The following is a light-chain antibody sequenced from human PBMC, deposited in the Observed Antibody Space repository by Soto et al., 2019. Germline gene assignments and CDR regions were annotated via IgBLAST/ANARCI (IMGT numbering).Light chain of an antibody. V-gene: IGLV2-14*01. CDR3: SSYTSSSTPG. Sequence: QSALTQPASVSGSPGQSITISCTGTSSDVGGYNYVSWYQQHPGKAPKLMIYDVSNRPSGVSNRFSGSKSGNTASLTISGLQAEDEADYSCSSYTSSSTPGFGTGTKVTVL. J-gene: IGLJ1*01. CDR2: DVS. CDR1: SSDVGGYNY.